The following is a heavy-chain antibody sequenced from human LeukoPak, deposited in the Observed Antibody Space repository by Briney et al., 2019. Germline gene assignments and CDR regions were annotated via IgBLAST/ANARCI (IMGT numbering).Heavy chain of an antibody. CDR2: IIPIFGTA. CDR1: GGTFSSYA. V-gene: IGHV1-69*13. Sequence: SVKVSCEASGGTFSSYAISWVRQAPGQGLEWMGGIIPIFGTANYAQKFQGRVTITADESTSTAYMELSSLRSDDTAVYYCAREIAGITAAGLNDQVAWFDPWGQGTLVTVSS. J-gene: IGHJ5*02. D-gene: IGHD6-13*01. CDR3: AREIAGITAAGLNDQVAWFDP.